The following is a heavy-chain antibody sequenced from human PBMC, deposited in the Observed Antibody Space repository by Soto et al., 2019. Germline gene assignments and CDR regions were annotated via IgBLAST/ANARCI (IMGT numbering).Heavy chain of an antibody. CDR3: TKDLDPGGADV. D-gene: IGHD3-16*01. Sequence: SLRLSCVASAFTSRNYAIHWIRQAPGKGLEWVSGFDFNSGRTGYADSVKGRFTISRDNAKNSLSLEMNSLRVEDTALYYCTKDLDPGGADVWGQGTTVTVSS. CDR1: AFTSRNYA. V-gene: IGHV3-9*02. J-gene: IGHJ6*02. CDR2: FDFNSGRT.